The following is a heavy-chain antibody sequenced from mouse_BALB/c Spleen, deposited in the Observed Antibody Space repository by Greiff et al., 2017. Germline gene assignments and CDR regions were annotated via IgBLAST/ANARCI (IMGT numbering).Heavy chain of an antibody. V-gene: IGHV5-4*02. CDR1: GFTFSDYY. CDR2: ISDGGSYT. CDR3: AREGYDYDGNYAMDY. J-gene: IGHJ4*01. Sequence: EVQRVESGGGLVKPGGSLKLSCAASGFTFSDYYMYWVRQTPEKRLEWVATISDGGSYTYYPDSVKGRFTISRDNAKNNLYLQMSSLKSEDTAMYYCAREGYDYDGNYAMDYWGQGTSVTVSS. D-gene: IGHD2-4*01.